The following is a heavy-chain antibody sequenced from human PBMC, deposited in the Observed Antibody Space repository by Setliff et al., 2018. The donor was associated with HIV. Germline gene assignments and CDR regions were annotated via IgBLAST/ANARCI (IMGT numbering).Heavy chain of an antibody. V-gene: IGHV4-4*09. CDR1: GCSISSYY. CDR3: ARGRMGYYGSGSYLP. J-gene: IGHJ5*02. CDR2: IYSSGST. Sequence: TCTVSGCSISSYYWSWIRQPPRKGLEWLGHIYSSGSTNYNPSLKSRVTISVDTSKKQFSLKLSSVTAADTAVYYCARGRMGYYGSGSYLPWGQGMLVTVSS. D-gene: IGHD3-10*01.